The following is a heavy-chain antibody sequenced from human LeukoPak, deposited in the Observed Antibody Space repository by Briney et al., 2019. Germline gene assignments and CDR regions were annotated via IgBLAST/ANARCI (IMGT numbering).Heavy chain of an antibody. CDR2: IYYSGST. J-gene: IGHJ6*02. CDR1: GGSISSSSYY. Sequence: SETLSLTCTVSGGSISSSSYYWGWIRQPPGKGLEWIGSIYYSGSTYYNPSLKSRVTISLDTSKNQFSLKLSSVTAADTAVYYCARENYYDSSGPQGDYYYGMDVWGQGTTVTVSS. V-gene: IGHV4-39*07. D-gene: IGHD3-22*01. CDR3: ARENYYDSSGPQGDYYYGMDV.